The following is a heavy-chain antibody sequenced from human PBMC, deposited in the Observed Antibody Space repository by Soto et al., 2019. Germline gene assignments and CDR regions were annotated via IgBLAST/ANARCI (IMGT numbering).Heavy chain of an antibody. CDR2: TIPVFNTA. CDR1: GGTLSDHG. J-gene: IGHJ3*02. CDR3: ARGVYGSGNYYTGPSAFDI. V-gene: IGHV1-69*06. D-gene: IGHD3-10*01. Sequence: QVQLEQSGAEVKKPGSSVKVSCKASGGTLSDHGVAWLRQAAGQGLEWMEGTIPVFNTAKYAQKFQGRVTVTADKFTNIAYMELSSLRSEDTAFYFCARGVYGSGNYYTGPSAFDIWGQGTMVIVSS.